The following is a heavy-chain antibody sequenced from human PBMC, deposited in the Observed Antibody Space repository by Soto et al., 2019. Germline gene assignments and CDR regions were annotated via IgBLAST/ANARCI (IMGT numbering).Heavy chain of an antibody. CDR2: IYYSGST. D-gene: IGHD3-3*01. Sequence: TPETLSLSCTVSGGSISSGGYYWSWIRQHPGKGLEWIGYIYYSGSTYYNPSLKSRVTISVDTSKNQFSLKLSSVTATDTAVYYCASYYDFAHRGFDPWGQGTLVTVSS. CDR3: ASYYDFAHRGFDP. V-gene: IGHV4-31*03. J-gene: IGHJ5*02. CDR1: GGSISSGGYY.